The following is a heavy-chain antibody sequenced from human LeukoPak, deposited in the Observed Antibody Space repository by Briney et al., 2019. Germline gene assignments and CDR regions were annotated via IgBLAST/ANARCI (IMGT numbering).Heavy chain of an antibody. D-gene: IGHD3-10*01. CDR1: GYTFTSYG. CDR2: ISAYNGNT. Sequence: ASVKVSCEASGYTFTSYGISWVRQAPGQGLEWMGWISAYNGNTNYAQKLQGRVTMTTDTSTSTAYMELRSPRSDDTAVYYCAREPPRKPGDYFDYWGQGTLVTVSS. J-gene: IGHJ4*02. V-gene: IGHV1-18*01. CDR3: AREPPRKPGDYFDY.